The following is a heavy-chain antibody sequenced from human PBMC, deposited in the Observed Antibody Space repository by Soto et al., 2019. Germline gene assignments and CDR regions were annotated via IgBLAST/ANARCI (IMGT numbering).Heavy chain of an antibody. CDR3: ARGHKEAFHI. CDR2: MFFNEST. D-gene: IGHD2-21*01. V-gene: IGHV4-59*01. J-gene: IGHJ4*03. CDR1: GGSISNYF. Sequence: PSETLSLTCSVSGGSISNYFLHWIRQAPGKGLDWIVYMFFNESTNYNPSLKSRVTISLDTSKSLFSLELNSVTAADTAIYYCARGHKEAFHIWGQGTLVNVSS.